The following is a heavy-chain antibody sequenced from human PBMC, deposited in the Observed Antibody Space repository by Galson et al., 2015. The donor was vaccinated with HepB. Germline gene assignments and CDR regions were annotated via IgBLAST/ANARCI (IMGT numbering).Heavy chain of an antibody. V-gene: IGHV3-11*06. CDR2: ISSSSSYT. Sequence: SLRLSCAASGFTFSDYYMSWIRQAPGKGLEWVSYISSSSSYTNYADPVKGRFTISRDNAKNSLYLQMNTLRAEDTAVYYCARAYWGPVDHWGQGTLVTVSS. J-gene: IGHJ4*02. CDR3: ARAYWGPVDH. CDR1: GFTFSDYY. D-gene: IGHD3-16*01.